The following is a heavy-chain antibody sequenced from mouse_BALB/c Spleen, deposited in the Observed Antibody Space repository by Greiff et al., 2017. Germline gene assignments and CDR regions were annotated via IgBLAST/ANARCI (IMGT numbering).Heavy chain of an antibody. D-gene: IGHD1-1*01. Sequence: VMLVESGPGLVAPSQSLSITCTVSGFSLTSYGVHWVRQPPGKGLEWLGVIWDGGSTNYNSALMSRLSISKDNSKSQVFLKMNSLQTDDTAMYYCARDEGFYGSRGFDYWGQGTTLTVSS. CDR2: IWDGGST. J-gene: IGHJ2*01. CDR3: ARDEGFYGSRGFDY. V-gene: IGHV2-9*02. CDR1: GFSLTSYG.